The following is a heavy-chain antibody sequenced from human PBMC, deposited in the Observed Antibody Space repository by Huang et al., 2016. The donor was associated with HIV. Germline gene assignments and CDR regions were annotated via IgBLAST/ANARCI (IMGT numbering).Heavy chain of an antibody. J-gene: IGHJ2*01. D-gene: IGHD3-22*01. Sequence: EVQLLESGGGLVQPGGSLRLSCAASGFTFSSYAMSWVRQAPGKGLEWVSAISGSGGSTDYADSVKGRFTISRDNSKNTLYLQMNSLRAEDTAVYYCAKSTQYYYDSSGYYSPSYWYFDLWGRGTLVTVSS. CDR3: AKSTQYYYDSSGYYSPSYWYFDL. V-gene: IGHV3-23*01. CDR1: GFTFSSYA. CDR2: ISGSGGST.